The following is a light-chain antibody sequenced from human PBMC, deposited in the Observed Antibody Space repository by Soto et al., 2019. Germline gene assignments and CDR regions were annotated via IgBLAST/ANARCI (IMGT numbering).Light chain of an antibody. Sequence: QSALTQPRSVSGSPGQSVTISCTGTSSDVGAYNYVSWYQQHPAKAPNLMIYDVSQRPSGVPDRFSGSKSGNTASLTISGVQAEDEGDYYCCSYTNSAYVFGTGTNLTVL. CDR3: CSYTNSAYV. V-gene: IGLV2-11*01. CDR1: SSDVGAYNY. J-gene: IGLJ1*01. CDR2: DVS.